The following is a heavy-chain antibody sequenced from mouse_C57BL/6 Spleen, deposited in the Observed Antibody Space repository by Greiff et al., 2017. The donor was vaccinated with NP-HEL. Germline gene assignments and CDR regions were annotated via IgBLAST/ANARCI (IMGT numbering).Heavy chain of an antibody. V-gene: IGHV1-81*01. J-gene: IGHJ2*01. CDR2: IYPRSGNN. D-gene: IGHD2-3*01. CDR1: GYTFTSYG. CDR3: ARFYDGSEDFGC. Sequence: QVQLQQSGAELARPGASVKLSCKASGYTFTSYGISWVKQRTGQGLEWIGEIYPRSGNNYYNEKFKGKATLTADKSSSTAYMGLRNLTSEDSAVYFCARFYDGSEDFGCWGQGATLTVSS.